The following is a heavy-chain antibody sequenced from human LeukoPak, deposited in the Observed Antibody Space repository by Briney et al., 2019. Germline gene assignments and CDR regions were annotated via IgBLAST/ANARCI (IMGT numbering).Heavy chain of an antibody. V-gene: IGHV1-18*01. J-gene: IGHJ4*02. CDR2: ISAYNGNT. Sequence: GASVKVSCKASGYTFTSYGISWVRQAPGQGLEWMGWISAYNGNTSYAQKLQGRVTMTTDTSTSTAYMELRSLRSDDTAVYYCARGGYSGYLENSIDYWGQGTLVTVSS. CDR3: ARGGYSGYLENSIDY. D-gene: IGHD5-12*01. CDR1: GYTFTSYG.